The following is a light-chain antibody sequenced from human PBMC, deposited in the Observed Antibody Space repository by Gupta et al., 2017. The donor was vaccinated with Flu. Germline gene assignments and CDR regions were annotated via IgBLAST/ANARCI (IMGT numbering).Light chain of an antibody. J-gene: IGKJ2*01. Sequence: PATLGWSPGERGTRSCRARQSIGRDLAWYQQKPGQAPRLLIFGASTWATGFPARFSGSGSGTEFTLTISSLQSEDFAIYYCQHYNKCPLTFGEGTKLEIK. V-gene: IGKV3-15*01. CDR3: QHYNKCPLT. CDR1: QSIGRD. CDR2: GAS.